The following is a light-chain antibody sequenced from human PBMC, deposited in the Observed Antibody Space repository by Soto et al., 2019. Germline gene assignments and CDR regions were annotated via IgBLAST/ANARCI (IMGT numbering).Light chain of an antibody. CDR3: QHLKSYPIT. CDR1: QGISNF. J-gene: IGKJ5*01. V-gene: IGKV1-9*01. Sequence: DIQLTQSPSFLSASVGDRVTITCRASQGISNFLAWYQQKPGKAPKLLIFDAATLQSGVPSRFSGSGSGTEFTLTISSLQPEDVATYYCQHLKSYPITFGQGTRLEIK. CDR2: DAA.